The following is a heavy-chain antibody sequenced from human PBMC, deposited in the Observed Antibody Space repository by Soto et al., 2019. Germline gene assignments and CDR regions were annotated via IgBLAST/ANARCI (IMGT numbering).Heavy chain of an antibody. CDR1: GFTFSSYS. CDR3: AREGRFLEWLLTNPFDY. CDR2: ISSSSSTI. J-gene: IGHJ4*02. D-gene: IGHD3-3*01. V-gene: IGHV3-48*01. Sequence: GGSLRLSCAASGFTFSSYSMNWVRQAPGKGLEWVSYISSSSSTIYYADSVKGRFTISRDNAKNSLYLQMNSLRAEDTAVYYCAREGRFLEWLLTNPFDYWGQGTLVTVS.